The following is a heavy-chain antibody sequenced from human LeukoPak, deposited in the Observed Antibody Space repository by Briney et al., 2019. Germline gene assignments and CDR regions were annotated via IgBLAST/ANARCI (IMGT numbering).Heavy chain of an antibody. CDR2: INHSGST. V-gene: IGHV4-34*01. CDR1: GGSFSGYY. J-gene: IGHJ4*02. Sequence: PSETLSLTYAVYGGSFSGYYWSWIRQPPGKGLEWIGEINHSGSTNYNPSLKSRVTISVDTSKNQFPLKLSSVSAADTAVYYCARGGGVRYSSSWYRYYFDYWGQGTLVTVSS. D-gene: IGHD6-13*01. CDR3: ARGGGVRYSSSWYRYYFDY.